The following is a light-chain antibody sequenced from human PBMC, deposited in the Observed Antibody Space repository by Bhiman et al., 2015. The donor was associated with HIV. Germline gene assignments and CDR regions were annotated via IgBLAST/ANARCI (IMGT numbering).Light chain of an antibody. CDR1: SLRNYY. Sequence: SSELTQDPATSVALGQTVRITCQGDSLRNYYASWYQQKPGQAPVLVMYDKNNRPSGIPDRFSASSSGNTASLTITGSRAEDEADYYCHSRDSSGSHVLFGGGTKLTVL. CDR3: HSRDSSGSHVL. J-gene: IGLJ2*01. V-gene: IGLV3-19*01. CDR2: DKN.